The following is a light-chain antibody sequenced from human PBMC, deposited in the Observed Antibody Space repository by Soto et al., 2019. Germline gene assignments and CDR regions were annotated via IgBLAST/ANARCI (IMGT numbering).Light chain of an antibody. CDR3: QQYNNWPPPT. J-gene: IGKJ1*01. Sequence: EIVMTQSPATLSVSPGERATLSCRASQSVSSNLAWYQQKPGQAPRLLIYGASTRATGIPATFSGSRSGTEFTLTISSLQSEDVAVYYCQQYNNWPPPTVRQGTKVQIK. V-gene: IGKV3-15*01. CDR2: GAS. CDR1: QSVSSN.